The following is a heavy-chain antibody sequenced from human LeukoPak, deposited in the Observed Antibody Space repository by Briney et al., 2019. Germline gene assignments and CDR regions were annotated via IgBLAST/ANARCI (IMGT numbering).Heavy chain of an antibody. CDR2: ISGSGDNT. CDR1: GFTFSSYG. Sequence: GSLRLSCAASGFTFSSYGMSWVRQAPGKGLEWVSVISGSGDNTYYADSVKGRFTISRDNSKNTLYLQMSSLGAEDTAVYYCAREVGAFDIWGQGTMVTVSS. CDR3: AREVGAFDI. V-gene: IGHV3-23*01. J-gene: IGHJ3*02. D-gene: IGHD3-16*01.